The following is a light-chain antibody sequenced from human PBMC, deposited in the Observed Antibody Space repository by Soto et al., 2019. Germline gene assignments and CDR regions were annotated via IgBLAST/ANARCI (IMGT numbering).Light chain of an antibody. V-gene: IGKV1-5*01. CDR1: QSISDY. J-gene: IGKJ5*01. CDR2: DAS. Sequence: DIQMTQSPSTLSASVGDRVIITCRASQSISDYLAWYQQKPGKAPKLLIYDASNLESGVPSTFSGSGSGTEFTLTISSLQSEDSAIYYCQQYNHWPPITFGQGTRLEIK. CDR3: QQYNHWPPIT.